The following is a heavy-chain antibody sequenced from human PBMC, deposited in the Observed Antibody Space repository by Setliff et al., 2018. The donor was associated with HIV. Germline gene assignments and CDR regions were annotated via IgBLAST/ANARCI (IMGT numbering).Heavy chain of an antibody. J-gene: IGHJ4*02. CDR3: ARYRRDDYYLTAYFDS. CDR2: IYHVGRA. V-gene: IGHV4-38-2*02. D-gene: IGHD1-26*01. Sequence: PSETLSLTCTISNYSISSGHYWGWIRQSPGKGLEWIGNIYHVGRAFYNPSLKSRVTISVDTSKNQFSLKLSSLTAADTAVYYCARYRRDDYYLTAYFDSWGQGTLVTVSS. CDR1: NYSISSGHY.